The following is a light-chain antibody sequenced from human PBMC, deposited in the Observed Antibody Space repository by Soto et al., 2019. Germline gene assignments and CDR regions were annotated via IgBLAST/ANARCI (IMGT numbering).Light chain of an antibody. J-gene: IGLJ2*01. Sequence: QSALTQPASVSGSPGQSITISCTGTSSDVGGYDYVSWYQQHPGKVPKPMIYEVRNRPSGVSNRFSGSKSSNTASLTISGLQAEDEADYYCSSYSRSSSPVVSGGGTKLTVL. V-gene: IGLV2-14*01. CDR3: SSYSRSSSPVV. CDR2: EVR. CDR1: SSDVGGYDY.